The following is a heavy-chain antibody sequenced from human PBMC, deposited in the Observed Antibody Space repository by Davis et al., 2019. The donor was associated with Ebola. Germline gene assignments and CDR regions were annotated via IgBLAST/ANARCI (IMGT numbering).Heavy chain of an antibody. J-gene: IGHJ4*02. D-gene: IGHD6-13*01. Sequence: SETLSLTCTVSGDSLSGNNWWSWVRQPPGKGLEWIGAIYHSGHTNYNPSLKGRATISVDTSKNQFSLKLSSVTAADTAVYYCARMQQLKFDYWGQGTLVTVSS. CDR3: ARMQQLKFDY. V-gene: IGHV4-4*02. CDR2: IYHSGHT. CDR1: GDSLSGNNW.